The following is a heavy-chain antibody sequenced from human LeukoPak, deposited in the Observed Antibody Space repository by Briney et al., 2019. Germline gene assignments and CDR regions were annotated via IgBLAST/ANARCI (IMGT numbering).Heavy chain of an antibody. Sequence: ASVKVSCKASGYTFTSYIISWVRQAPGQGLEWMGWINTYKGNTDYAQRVQGRVTMTTDTSTSTAYMELRSLRSDDTAVYYCARDRHIAAAVYYYYMDVWGKGTPVTVSS. CDR3: ARDRHIAAAVYYYYMDV. J-gene: IGHJ6*03. CDR2: INTYKGNT. CDR1: GYTFTSYI. V-gene: IGHV1-18*01. D-gene: IGHD6-13*01.